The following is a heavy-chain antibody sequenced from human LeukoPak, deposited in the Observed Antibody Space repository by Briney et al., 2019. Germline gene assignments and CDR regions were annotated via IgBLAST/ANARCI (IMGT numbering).Heavy chain of an antibody. V-gene: IGHV3-23*01. D-gene: IGHD6-19*01. CDR3: AKPPVPLAVAGQDFDY. J-gene: IGHJ4*02. Sequence: GGSLRLSCAASGFTFSSYAMSWVRQAPGKGLEGVSAISGSGGSTYYADSVKGRFTISRDNSKNTLYLQMSSLRAEDTAVYYCAKPPVPLAVAGQDFDYWGQGTLVTVSS. CDR1: GFTFSSYA. CDR2: ISGSGGST.